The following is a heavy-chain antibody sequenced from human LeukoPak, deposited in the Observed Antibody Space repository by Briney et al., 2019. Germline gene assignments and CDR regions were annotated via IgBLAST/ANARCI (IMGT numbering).Heavy chain of an antibody. Sequence: SGGSLRLSCAASGFTFSAYSTNWIRQAPGKGLEWVSSISSSSSEVYYADSVRGRFTISRDAAENSLYLQVNNLRAEDTAVYYCARGGGANNWDYYFDYWGRGTLVTVSS. CDR1: GFTFSAYS. D-gene: IGHD1-1*01. J-gene: IGHJ4*02. CDR3: ARGGGANNWDYYFDY. CDR2: ISSSSSEV. V-gene: IGHV3-21*06.